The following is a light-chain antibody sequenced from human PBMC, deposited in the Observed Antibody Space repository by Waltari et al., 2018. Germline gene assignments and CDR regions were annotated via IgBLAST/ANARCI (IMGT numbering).Light chain of an antibody. CDR3: QQSYSVPPYT. J-gene: IGKJ2*01. Sequence: DIQMTQSPSSLSASAGDRVTITCRASQSISNYLKWYQQKPGKAPKVLIYSASALQSGVPSRFSGSGSGTDFTLTISSLQPEDFATYYCQQSYSVPPYTFGQGTKLEIK. CDR1: QSISNY. V-gene: IGKV1-39*01. CDR2: SAS.